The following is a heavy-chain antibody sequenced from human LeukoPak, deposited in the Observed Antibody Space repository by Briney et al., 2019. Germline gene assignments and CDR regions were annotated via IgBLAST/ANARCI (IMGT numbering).Heavy chain of an antibody. V-gene: IGHV4-34*01. Sequence: SETLSLTCAVYGGSFSGYYWSWIRQPPGKGLEWIGEINHSGSTNYNPSLKSRVTISVDTSKNQFSLELSSVTAADTAVYYCASHYYDSSGYYYFDYWGQGTLVTVSS. CDR2: INHSGST. CDR3: ASHYYDSSGYYYFDY. J-gene: IGHJ4*02. D-gene: IGHD3-22*01. CDR1: GGSFSGYY.